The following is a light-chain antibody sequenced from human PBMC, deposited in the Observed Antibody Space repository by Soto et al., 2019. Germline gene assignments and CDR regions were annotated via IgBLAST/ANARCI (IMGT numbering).Light chain of an antibody. J-gene: IGKJ5*01. Sequence: EIVLTQSPGTLSLSPGERATLSCRASQSVSSKLAWYQQKPGQAPRLVIYDTSTRATGIPARFSGSGSGTEFTLTISSLQSEDFAVYYCQQYNNWFSITFGQGTRLEIK. CDR2: DTS. V-gene: IGKV3-15*01. CDR3: QQYNNWFSIT. CDR1: QSVSSK.